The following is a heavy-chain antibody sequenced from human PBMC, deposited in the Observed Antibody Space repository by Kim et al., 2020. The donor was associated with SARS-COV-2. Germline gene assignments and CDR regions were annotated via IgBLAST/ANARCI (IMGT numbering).Heavy chain of an antibody. J-gene: IGHJ6*01. CDR1: GFTFSSYW. Sequence: GGSLRLSCAASGFTFSSYWMSWVRQAPGKGLEWVANIKQDGSEKYYVDSVKGRFTISRDNAKNSLYLQMNSLGAEDTAVYYCARGPLDLSIGSGGSFHHYYDYYGMDVWGKGPRSPSPQ. CDR3: ARGPLDLSIGSGGSFHHYYDYYGMDV. CDR2: IKQDGSEK. D-gene: IGHD2-15*01. V-gene: IGHV3-7*03.